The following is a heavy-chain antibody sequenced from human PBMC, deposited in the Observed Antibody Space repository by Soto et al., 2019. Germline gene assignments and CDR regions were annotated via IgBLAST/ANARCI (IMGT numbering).Heavy chain of an antibody. Sequence: QVQLQQWGAGLLKPSETLSLTCAVYDGSFSGYSWTWIRQPPGTGLEWIGEINHSGSTNYNPSLKSRVTISVDTSKTQFSLKLTSVTAADTAVYYCARDKITGLFDYWGQGTLVTVSS. D-gene: IGHD2-8*02. CDR1: DGSFSGYS. V-gene: IGHV4-34*01. CDR3: ARDKITGLFDY. CDR2: INHSGST. J-gene: IGHJ4*02.